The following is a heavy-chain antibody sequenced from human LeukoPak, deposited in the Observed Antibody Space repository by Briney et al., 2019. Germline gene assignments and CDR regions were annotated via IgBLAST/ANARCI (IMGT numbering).Heavy chain of an antibody. CDR2: ISSSGSNI. CDR3: ARAATTGDYYYGMDV. CDR1: GFTFSGYG. V-gene: IGHV3-48*03. J-gene: IGHJ6*02. Sequence: GGSLRLSCAASGFTFSGYGMNWVRQAPGKGLEWVSYISSSGSNIYYADSVKGRFTISRDNAKNSLYLQMNSLRAEDTAVYYCARAATTGDYYYGMDVWGQGTTVTVSS. D-gene: IGHD1-7*01.